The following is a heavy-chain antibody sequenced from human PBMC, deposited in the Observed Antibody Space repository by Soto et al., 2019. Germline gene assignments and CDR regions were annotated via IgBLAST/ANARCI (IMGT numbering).Heavy chain of an antibody. CDR1: GGTFSSYT. CDR3: AREYYYGSGSYYNPNWFDP. Sequence: SVKVSCKASGGTFSSYTISWVRQAPGQGLEWMGRIIPILGIANYAQKFQGRVTITADKSTSTAYMELSSLRSEDTAVYYCAREYYYGSGSYYNPNWFDPSGQGTLVTVSS. D-gene: IGHD3-10*01. CDR2: IIPILGIA. V-gene: IGHV1-69*02. J-gene: IGHJ5*02.